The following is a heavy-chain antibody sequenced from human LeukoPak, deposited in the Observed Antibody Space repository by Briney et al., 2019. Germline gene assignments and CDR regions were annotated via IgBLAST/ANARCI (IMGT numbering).Heavy chain of an antibody. Sequence: PSETLSLTCAVSGYSISSGYYWGWIRQPPGKGLEWIGSIYHSGSTYYNPSLKSRVTISVDTSKNQFSLKLSSVTAADTAVYYCARLGRYCSSASYYGFDPWGQGTLVTVSS. J-gene: IGHJ5*02. CDR2: IYHSGST. CDR3: ARLGRYCSSASYYGFDP. CDR1: GYSISSGYY. D-gene: IGHD2-2*01. V-gene: IGHV4-38-2*01.